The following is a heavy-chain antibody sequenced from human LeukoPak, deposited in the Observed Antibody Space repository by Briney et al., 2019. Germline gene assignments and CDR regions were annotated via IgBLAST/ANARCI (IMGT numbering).Heavy chain of an antibody. D-gene: IGHD6-19*01. CDR2: ISGSGGST. CDR3: AKDHYSSGWPYYFDY. CDR1: GFTFSSYA. J-gene: IGHJ4*02. V-gene: IGHV3-23*01. Sequence: GGSLRLSCAASGFTFSSYAMSWVRQAPGKGLEWVSAISGSGGSTYYADSVRGRFTISRDNSKNTLYLQMNSLRAEDTAVYYCAKDHYSSGWPYYFDYWGQGTLVTVSS.